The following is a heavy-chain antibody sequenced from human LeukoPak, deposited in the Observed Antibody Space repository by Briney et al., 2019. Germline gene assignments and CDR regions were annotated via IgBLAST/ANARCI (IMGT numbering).Heavy chain of an antibody. Sequence: GRSLRLSCAASGFTFSSYAMHWVRQAPGKGLEWVAVISYDGSNKYYADSVKGRFTISRDNSKNTLYLQMNSLRAEDTAVYYRARDLLARLLLDYWGQGTLVTVSS. D-gene: IGHD2-21*02. CDR2: ISYDGSNK. CDR3: ARDLLARLLLDY. V-gene: IGHV3-30-3*01. J-gene: IGHJ4*02. CDR1: GFTFSSYA.